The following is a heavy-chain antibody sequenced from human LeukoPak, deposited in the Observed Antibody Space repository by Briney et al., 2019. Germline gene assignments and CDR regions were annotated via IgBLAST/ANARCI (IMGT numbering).Heavy chain of an antibody. J-gene: IGHJ6*02. V-gene: IGHV4-59*01. CDR3: ARDAGLYYGMDV. CDR1: GGSISSYY. Sequence: PSETLSLTCTVSGGSISSYYWSWIRQSPGKGLEWIGYIYYSGSTNYNPSLKSRVTISVDTSKNQFSLKLSSVTAADTAVYYCARDAGLYYGMDVWGQGTTVTVSS. CDR2: IYYSGST.